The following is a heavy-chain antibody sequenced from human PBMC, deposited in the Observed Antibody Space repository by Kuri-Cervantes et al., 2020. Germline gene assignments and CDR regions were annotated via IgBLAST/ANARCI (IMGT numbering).Heavy chain of an antibody. CDR1: GFTFSSYG. Sequence: LSLTCAASGFTFSSYGMHWVRQAPGKGLEWVAVIWYDGSNKYYADSVKGRFTISRDNSKNTLYLQMNSLRAEDTAVYYCARDYYDSSGGAFDIWGQGTMVTVSS. V-gene: IGHV3-33*01. J-gene: IGHJ3*02. CDR2: IWYDGSNK. D-gene: IGHD3-22*01. CDR3: ARDYYDSSGGAFDI.